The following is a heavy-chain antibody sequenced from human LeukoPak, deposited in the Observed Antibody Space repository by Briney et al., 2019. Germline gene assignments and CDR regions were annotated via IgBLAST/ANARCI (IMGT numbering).Heavy chain of an antibody. Sequence: SETLSLTCTVSGGSISSYYWSWIRQPPGKGLEWIGYIYYSGSTNYNPSLKSRVTISVDTSKNQFSLKLSSVTAADTAVYYCARSAYGDYVRYGMDVWGQGTTVTVSS. J-gene: IGHJ6*02. CDR1: GGSISSYY. D-gene: IGHD4-17*01. V-gene: IGHV4-59*12. CDR3: ARSAYGDYVRYGMDV. CDR2: IYYSGST.